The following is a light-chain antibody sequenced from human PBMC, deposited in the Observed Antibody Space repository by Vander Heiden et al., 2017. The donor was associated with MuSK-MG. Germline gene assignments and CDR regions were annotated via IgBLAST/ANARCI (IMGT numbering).Light chain of an antibody. CDR2: RNN. V-gene: IGLV1-47*01. CDR1: NSNIGPKF. CDR3: GAGVDGLRGFV. Sequence: QSLPTQPPPLSGAPGPGVTISFSGTNSNIGPKFDSRYQLLPGTPTQLLIYRNNRRPSGAPDRFAGSNAGTSAFLTIRGLQSQDEAEYFCGAGVDGLRGFVFGTGTELTVL. J-gene: IGLJ1*01.